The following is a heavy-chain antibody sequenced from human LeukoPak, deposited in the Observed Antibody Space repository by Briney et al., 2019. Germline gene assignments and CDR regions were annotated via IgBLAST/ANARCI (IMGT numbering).Heavy chain of an antibody. CDR1: GYTFTGYY. D-gene: IGHD3-10*01. V-gene: IGHV1-2*02. Sequence: ASVKVSCKASGYTFTGYYMHWVRQAPGQGLEWMGWINPNSGGTNYAQKFQGRVTMTRDTSISTAYMELSRLRSDDTAVYYCATEAPMVRGVPFDYWGQGTLVTVSS. J-gene: IGHJ4*02. CDR2: INPNSGGT. CDR3: ATEAPMVRGVPFDY.